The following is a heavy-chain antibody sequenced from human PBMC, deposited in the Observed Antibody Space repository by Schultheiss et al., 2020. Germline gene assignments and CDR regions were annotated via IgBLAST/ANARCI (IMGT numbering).Heavy chain of an antibody. J-gene: IGHJ6*02. Sequence: GGSLRLSCAASGFIFSRYWMHWVRQAPGKGLMWVSQIDHHGSATTYADSVKGRFTISRDNAKNTLYLQMNSLRAEDTAVYYCARDQVVTAIPEYYYYGMDVWGQGTTVTVSS. CDR2: IDHHGSAT. V-gene: IGHV3-74*01. CDR3: ARDQVVTAIPEYYYYGMDV. D-gene: IGHD2-21*02. CDR1: GFIFSRYW.